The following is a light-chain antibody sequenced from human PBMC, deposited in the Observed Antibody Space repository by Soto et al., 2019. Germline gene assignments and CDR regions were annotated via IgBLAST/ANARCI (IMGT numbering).Light chain of an antibody. V-gene: IGKV3-15*01. CDR1: QSVSIL. J-gene: IGKJ5*01. Sequence: EIVMTQSPATLSVSPGERATLSCMARQSVSILSAWYQQKPGQAPRLLIHGATTRATGIPARFSGSGSGTEFTLTISRLEPEDFAVYYCQQYGSSGITFGQGTRLEIK. CDR2: GAT. CDR3: QQYGSSGIT.